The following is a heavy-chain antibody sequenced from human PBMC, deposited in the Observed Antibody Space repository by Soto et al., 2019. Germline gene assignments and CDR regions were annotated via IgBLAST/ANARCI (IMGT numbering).Heavy chain of an antibody. V-gene: IGHV3-72*01. Sequence: EEQLVESGGGLVQPGGSLTLSCAASGFTFSEHYMEWVRQAPGKGLEWVARSRNEAKSYSTDYAASVKGGFTVSRDLSMNSLYLQMNNLKTEDTAVYYCSRMEGGWGQGTLVTVSS. D-gene: IGHD1-26*01. CDR2: SRNEAKSYST. CDR1: GFTFSEHY. J-gene: IGHJ4*02. CDR3: SRMEGG.